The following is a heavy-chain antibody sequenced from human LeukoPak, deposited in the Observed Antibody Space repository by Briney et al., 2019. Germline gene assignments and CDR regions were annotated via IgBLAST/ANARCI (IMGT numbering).Heavy chain of an antibody. V-gene: IGHV3-43*02. CDR2: ISGDGRYT. J-gene: IGHJ4*02. CDR3: ASLTGDDPFDY. Sequence: PGGSLRLSCAASTVTFDDYGMHWARQAPGKGLEWVSLISGDGRYTNYIESVRGRFTISRDNRKSSLFLQMNSLRIEDTALYYCASLTGDDPFDYWGQGTLVTVSS. CDR1: TVTFDDYG. D-gene: IGHD3-9*01.